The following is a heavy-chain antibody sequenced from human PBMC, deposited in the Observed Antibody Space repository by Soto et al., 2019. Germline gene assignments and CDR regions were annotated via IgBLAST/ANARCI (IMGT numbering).Heavy chain of an antibody. CDR3: ARSQRGRTAFTFDY. J-gene: IGHJ4*02. CDR1: GDSVSNDNYY. V-gene: IGHV4-61*01. D-gene: IGHD3-16*01. Sequence: PSETLSLTCAVSGDSVSNDNYYWSWIRQPPGKGLEWIGDIYYSGTTNYNSYLKSRLSLSVDMSKNQFSLKLASVTAADTAVYFCARSQRGRTAFTFDYWGQGALVTVS. CDR2: IYYSGTT.